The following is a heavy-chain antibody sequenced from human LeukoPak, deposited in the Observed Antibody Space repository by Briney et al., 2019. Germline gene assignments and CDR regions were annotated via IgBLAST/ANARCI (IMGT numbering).Heavy chain of an antibody. V-gene: IGHV3-23*01. CDR3: AKTRPLDSSSWSHGDY. CDR2: ITGTGGK. CDR1: GFTLTNHG. D-gene: IGHD6-13*01. J-gene: IGHJ4*02. Sequence: GGSLRLSCAVSGFTLTNHGVSWVRQAPGKGLEWVSIITGTGGKYYGDSVKGRFTISRDNSKNTLYLQMNSLRAEDTAVYYCAKTRPLDSSSWSHGDYWGQGTLVTVSS.